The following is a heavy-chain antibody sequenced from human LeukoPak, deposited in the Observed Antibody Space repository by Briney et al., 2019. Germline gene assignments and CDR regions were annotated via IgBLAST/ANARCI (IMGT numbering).Heavy chain of an antibody. CDR3: ARGLRFLEWFTYYMDV. J-gene: IGHJ6*03. V-gene: IGHV3-20*04. Sequence: GGSLRLSCAASGFTFDDYGMSWVRQAPGKGLEWVSGINWNGGSTGYADSVKGRFTISRDNAKNSLYLQMNSLRAEDTALYYCARGLRFLEWFTYYMDVWGKGTTVTVSS. D-gene: IGHD3-3*01. CDR2: INWNGGST. CDR1: GFTFDDYG.